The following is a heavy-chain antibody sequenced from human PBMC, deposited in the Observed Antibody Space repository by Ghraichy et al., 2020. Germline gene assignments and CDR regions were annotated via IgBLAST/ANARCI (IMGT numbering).Heavy chain of an antibody. V-gene: IGHV1-2*06. CDR1: GYTFTGYY. CDR3: ARDLFSYYDSSGWTDY. CDR2: INPNSGGT. J-gene: IGHJ4*02. D-gene: IGHD3-22*01. Sequence: ASVKVSCKASGYTFTGYYMHWVRQAPGQGLEWMGRINPNSGGTNYAQKFQGRVTMTRDTSISTAYMELSRLRSDDTAVYYCARDLFSYYDSSGWTDYWGQGTLVTVSS.